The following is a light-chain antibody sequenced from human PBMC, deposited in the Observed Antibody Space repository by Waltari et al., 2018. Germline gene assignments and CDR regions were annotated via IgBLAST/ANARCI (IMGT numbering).Light chain of an antibody. CDR3: QQRAFWPET. J-gene: IGKJ1*01. CDR2: DAS. CDR1: QSVSRF. V-gene: IGKV3-11*01. Sequence: EIVLTQSPATLSLSPGERATPSCRASQSVSRFLAWYQQKPGQAPRPLIYDASNRATGIPARFSGSGSGTDFTLTISSLEPEDFAVYYCQQRAFWPETFGQGTKVEIK.